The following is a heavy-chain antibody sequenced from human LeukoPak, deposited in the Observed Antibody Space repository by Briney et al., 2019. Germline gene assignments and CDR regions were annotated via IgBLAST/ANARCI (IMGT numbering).Heavy chain of an antibody. D-gene: IGHD2-15*01. Sequence: GGSLSLSCSASGFTFSSYSMHWLRQPAGKGLEYVSAISSNGGSTYYADSVKGRFTICRDNPKNTLYLQMSSLRAEDTAVYYCVKEQTTLGFDYWGQGTLVTVSS. CDR3: VKEQTTLGFDY. J-gene: IGHJ4*02. CDR1: GFTFSSYS. CDR2: ISSNGGST. V-gene: IGHV3-64D*06.